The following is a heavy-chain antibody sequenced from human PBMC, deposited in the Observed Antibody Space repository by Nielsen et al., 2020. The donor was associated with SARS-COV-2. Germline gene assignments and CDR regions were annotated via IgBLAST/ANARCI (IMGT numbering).Heavy chain of an antibody. D-gene: IGHD5-18*01. Sequence: WIRQPPGKGLEWVAVISYDGSNKYYADSVKGRFTISRDNSKNTLYLQMNSLRAEDTAVYYCAKDGYGYSHHSPGYYYGMDVWGQGTTVTVSS. J-gene: IGHJ6*02. V-gene: IGHV3-30*18. CDR3: AKDGYGYSHHSPGYYYGMDV. CDR2: ISYDGSNK.